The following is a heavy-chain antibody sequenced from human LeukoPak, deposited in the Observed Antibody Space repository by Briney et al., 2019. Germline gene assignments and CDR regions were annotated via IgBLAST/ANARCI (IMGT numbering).Heavy chain of an antibody. CDR3: ARDAIPEYDSSGYYPDC. D-gene: IGHD3-22*01. CDR1: GGTFSSYA. CDR2: IIPILGIA. Sequence: SSVKVSCKASGGTFSSYAISWVRQAPGQGVEWMGRIIPILGIANYAQKFQGRVTITADKSTSTAYMELSSLRSEDTAVYYCARDAIPEYDSSGYYPDCWGQGTLVTVSS. J-gene: IGHJ4*02. V-gene: IGHV1-69*10.